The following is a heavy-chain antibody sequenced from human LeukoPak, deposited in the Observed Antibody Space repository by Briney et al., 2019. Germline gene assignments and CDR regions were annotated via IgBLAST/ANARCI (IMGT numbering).Heavy chain of an antibody. V-gene: IGHV4-4*07. CDR2: IYTSGST. Sequence: PSETLSLTCTVSGGSISSYYWSWIRQPAGKGLEWIGRIYTSGSTNYNPSLKSRVTMSVDTSKNQFPLKLSSVTAAVTAVYYCARVSGYCSSTSCPPEFDIWGQGTMVTVSS. D-gene: IGHD2-2*01. J-gene: IGHJ3*02. CDR3: ARVSGYCSSTSCPPEFDI. CDR1: GGSISSYY.